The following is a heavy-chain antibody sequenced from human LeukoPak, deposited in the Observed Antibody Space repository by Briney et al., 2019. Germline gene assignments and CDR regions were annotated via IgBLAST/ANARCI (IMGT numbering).Heavy chain of an antibody. CDR3: ARHGSWNSRRYSFDY. J-gene: IGHJ4*02. CDR1: GGSISSYY. Sequence: SETLSLTCTVSGGSISSYYWSWIRQPPGKGLEWIGYIHYSGTTNYNPSLKSRVTISLDTSKSQISLRLNSVTAADTAVYYCARHGSWNSRRYSFDYWGQGTLVTVSS. CDR2: IHYSGTT. V-gene: IGHV4-59*08. D-gene: IGHD1-26*01.